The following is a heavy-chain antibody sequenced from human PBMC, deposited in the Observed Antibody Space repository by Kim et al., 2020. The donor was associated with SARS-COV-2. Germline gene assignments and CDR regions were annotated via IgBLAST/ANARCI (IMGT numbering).Heavy chain of an antibody. CDR1: GFTVSSNY. Sequence: GGSLRLSCAASGFTVSSNYMSWVRQAPGKGLEWVSVIYGGGSTYYADSVKGRFTISRHNSKNTLYLQMNSLRAEDTAVYYCARFIVGATVYYFDYWGQGTLGTVSS. CDR3: ARFIVGATVYYFDY. D-gene: IGHD1-26*01. CDR2: IYGGGST. J-gene: IGHJ4*02. V-gene: IGHV3-53*04.